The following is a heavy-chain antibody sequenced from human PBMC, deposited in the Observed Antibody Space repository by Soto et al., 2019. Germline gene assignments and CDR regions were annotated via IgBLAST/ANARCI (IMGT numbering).Heavy chain of an antibody. J-gene: IGHJ4*02. Sequence: GASVKVSCKASGYTFTTYAIHWVRQAPGQRLEWMGWLNVGNAKTRYSQKFQGRVTITRDTSASTAYMELSSLRSEDTAVYFCARMEGGIWGQGTVVTVSS. V-gene: IGHV1-3*01. D-gene: IGHD3-16*01. CDR2: LNVGNAKT. CDR1: GYTFTTYA. CDR3: ARMEGGI.